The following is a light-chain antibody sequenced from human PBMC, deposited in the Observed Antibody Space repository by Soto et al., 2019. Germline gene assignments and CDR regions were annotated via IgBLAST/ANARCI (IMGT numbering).Light chain of an antibody. Sequence: QSALTQPASVSGSPGQSITISCTGTSTDVDNYVSWYQQYPGQAPKLIIYDVSRRPSGLSNRFSGSKSANTASLTISGLQAVDEADYYCSSQTSSGPYVFGTGTKLTVL. CDR1: STDVDNY. CDR2: DVS. V-gene: IGLV2-14*03. CDR3: SSQTSSGPYV. J-gene: IGLJ1*01.